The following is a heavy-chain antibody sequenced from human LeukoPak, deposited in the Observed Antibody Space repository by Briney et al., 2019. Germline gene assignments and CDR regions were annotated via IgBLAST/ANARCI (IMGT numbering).Heavy chain of an antibody. Sequence: SDTLSLTCTLSGRSISSYYWSWIRHPPGKGIELIVYIYYSGRTNYNPSLKSRVTISVDTCKNQFFLKLRSVTAADTAVYYCARGVLRYIDWPRSTFCGMDVGGQGTTVTVSS. V-gene: IGHV4-59*07. D-gene: IGHD3-9*01. J-gene: IGHJ6*02. CDR2: IYYSGRT. CDR3: ARGVLRYIDWPRSTFCGMDV. CDR1: GRSISSYY.